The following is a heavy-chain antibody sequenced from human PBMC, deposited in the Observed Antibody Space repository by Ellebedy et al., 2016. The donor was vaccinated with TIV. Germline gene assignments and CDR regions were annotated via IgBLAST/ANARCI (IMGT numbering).Heavy chain of an antibody. CDR2: ITESGGNT. J-gene: IGHJ4*02. Sequence: GESLKISCAASGFTFSSYDMHWVRQAPGKGLEWVSSITESGGNTYYADSVKGRFTISRDNSENTLYLEINSLRAEDRALYYCARRAVSGNHHFEYWGQGTLVTVSS. D-gene: IGHD6-19*01. CDR3: ARRAVSGNHHFEY. CDR1: GFTFSSYD. V-gene: IGHV3-23*01.